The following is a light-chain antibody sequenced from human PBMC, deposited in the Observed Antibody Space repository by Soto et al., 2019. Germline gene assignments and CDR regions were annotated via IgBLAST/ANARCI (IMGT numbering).Light chain of an antibody. V-gene: IGLV2-8*01. CDR2: EVS. CDR3: GSYGGSNIWV. Sequence: QSALTQPPSASGSPGQSVTISCTGTSSDVGGYNYVAWYQQYPGKAPKLMIYEVSKRPSGVPDRFSGSKSGSTASLTVSGLQAEDEADYYCGSYGGSNIWVFGGGTKLTVL. J-gene: IGLJ3*02. CDR1: SSDVGGYNY.